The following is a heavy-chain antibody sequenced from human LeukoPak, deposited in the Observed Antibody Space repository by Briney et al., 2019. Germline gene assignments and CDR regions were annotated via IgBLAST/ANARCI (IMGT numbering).Heavy chain of an antibody. CDR3: ARVEVAAAEHDAFDI. CDR2: IKRDGSEK. V-gene: IGHV3-7*01. Sequence: GGSLRLSCAASGFTFSNYWMSWVRQAPGKGLEWVANIKRDGSEKYYVDSVKGRFTISRDNAKNSLYLQMNSLRAEDTAVYYCARVEVAAAEHDAFDIWGQGTMVTVSS. CDR1: GFTFSNYW. J-gene: IGHJ3*02. D-gene: IGHD6-13*01.